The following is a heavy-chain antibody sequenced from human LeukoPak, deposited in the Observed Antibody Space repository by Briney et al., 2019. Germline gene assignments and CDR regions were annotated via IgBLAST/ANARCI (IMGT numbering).Heavy chain of an antibody. CDR1: GGSISTYY. Sequence: SETLSLTCAVSGGSISTYYWSWIRQPPGKGLEWIGYIHYSGSSNYNPSLKSRVTISLDTSKNQFSLKLSSVTAADTAVYYCVANGWYSLEHWGQGTLVIVSS. J-gene: IGHJ1*01. V-gene: IGHV4-59*01. CDR2: IHYSGSS. D-gene: IGHD6-19*01. CDR3: VANGWYSLEH.